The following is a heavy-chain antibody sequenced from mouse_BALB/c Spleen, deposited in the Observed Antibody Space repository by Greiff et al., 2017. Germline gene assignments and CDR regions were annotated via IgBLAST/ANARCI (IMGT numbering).Heavy chain of an antibody. D-gene: IGHD1-1*01. Sequence: EVQRVESGGGLVQPGGSRKLSCAASGFTFSSFGMHWVRQAPEKGLEWVAYISSGSSTIYYADTVKGRFTISRDNPKNTLFLQMTSLRSEDTAMYYCARDYGTWGQGTLVTVSA. CDR3: ARDYGT. CDR2: ISSGSSTI. V-gene: IGHV5-17*02. J-gene: IGHJ3*01. CDR1: GFTFSSFG.